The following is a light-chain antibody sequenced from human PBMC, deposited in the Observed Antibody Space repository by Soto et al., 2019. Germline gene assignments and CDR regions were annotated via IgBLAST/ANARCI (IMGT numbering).Light chain of an antibody. CDR1: QDISDV. J-gene: IGKJ5*01. V-gene: IGKV1-33*01. Sequence: IHVTQSPSALCAAVLDRVTITFHASQDISDVLNWYQQQPGKAPKVLIYDASKLQTGVPSRFSGRGSGKDFTFTISSLQPDDSGTYYCQQFYDLPITFGQGTRLEIK. CDR2: DAS. CDR3: QQFYDLPIT.